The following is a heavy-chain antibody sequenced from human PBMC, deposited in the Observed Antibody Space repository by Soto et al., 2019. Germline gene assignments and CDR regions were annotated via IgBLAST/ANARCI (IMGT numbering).Heavy chain of an antibody. J-gene: IGHJ3*02. CDR2: ISYDGSNK. CDR3: ARDPRYYDSSYDAFDI. V-gene: IGHV3-30-3*01. Sequence: QVQLVESGGGVVQPGRSLRLSCAASGFTFSSYAMHWVRQAPGKGLEWVAVISYDGSNKYYADSVKGRFTISRDNSKNXLYLQMNSLRAEDTAVYYCARDPRYYDSSYDAFDIWGQGTMVTVSS. CDR1: GFTFSSYA. D-gene: IGHD3-22*01.